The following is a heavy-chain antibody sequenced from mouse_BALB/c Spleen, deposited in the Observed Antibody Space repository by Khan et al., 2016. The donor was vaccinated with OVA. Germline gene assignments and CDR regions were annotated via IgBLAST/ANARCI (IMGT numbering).Heavy chain of an antibody. CDR2: ISYSGVT. V-gene: IGHV3-2*02. CDR3: ARGNYYGYYFDY. D-gene: IGHD1-1*01. J-gene: IGHJ2*01. CDR1: GYSITSGYA. Sequence: EVQLEVSGPGLVKPSQSLSLTCTVTGYSITSGYAWNWIWQFPGNKLEWMGYISYSGVTSYTPSLKSRISITRDTSKNQFFLQLNSVTTEDTATYYCARGNYYGYYFDYWGQGTTLTVSS.